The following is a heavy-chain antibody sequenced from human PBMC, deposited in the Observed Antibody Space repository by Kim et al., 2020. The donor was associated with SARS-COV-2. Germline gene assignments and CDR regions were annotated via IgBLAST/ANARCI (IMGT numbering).Heavy chain of an antibody. D-gene: IGHD3-3*01. J-gene: IGHJ4*02. V-gene: IGHV4-59*01. CDR3: SRERRDGSYYYFYY. CDR1: GGSISNYY. CDR2: IYESGTT. Sequence: SETLSLTCTVSGGSISNYYWSWIRQPPGKGLEWIAYIYESGTTNYNPSLKSRVTISVDTSKSQFSLKLSSVTAADTAVYYCSRERRDGSYYYFYYWGQGPLVTVSS.